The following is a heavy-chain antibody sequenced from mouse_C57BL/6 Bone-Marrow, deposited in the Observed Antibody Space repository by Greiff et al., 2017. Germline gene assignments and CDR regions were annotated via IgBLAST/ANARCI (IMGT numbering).Heavy chain of an antibody. CDR1: GFNFTSYW. D-gene: IGHD2-4*01. J-gene: IGHJ3*01. CDR3: ATSNYEAT. Sequence: QVQLQQPGAELVKPGASVKVSCTASGFNFTSYWMHWVKQRPGQGLEWIGRIHPSDSDTNYNPKFKGKATMTVDTSSSTAYLQLSSLTSEDLAVYYCATSNYEATWDRRNLNTVSA. V-gene: IGHV1-74*01. CDR2: IHPSDSDT.